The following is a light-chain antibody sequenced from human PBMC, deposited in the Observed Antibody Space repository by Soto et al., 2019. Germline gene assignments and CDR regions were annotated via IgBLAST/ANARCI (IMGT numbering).Light chain of an antibody. CDR2: GNS. CDR3: QSYDSSLSVLYV. V-gene: IGLV1-40*01. CDR1: SSNIGAGYD. Sequence: QAVVTQPPSVSGAPGQRVTISCTGSSSNIGAGYDVHWYQQLPGTAPKLLIYGNSNRPSGVPDRFSGSKSGTSASLAITGLQAEDEADYYCQSYDSSLSVLYVFGPGTKVTVL. J-gene: IGLJ1*01.